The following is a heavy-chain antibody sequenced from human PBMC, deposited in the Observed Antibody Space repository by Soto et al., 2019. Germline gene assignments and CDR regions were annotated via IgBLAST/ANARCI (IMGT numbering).Heavy chain of an antibody. CDR2: INHSGST. CDR3: ASPGRYYDSSGSDY. J-gene: IGHJ4*02. D-gene: IGHD3-22*01. V-gene: IGHV4-34*01. CDR1: GGSFSGYY. Sequence: QVQLQQWGAGLLKPSETLSLTCAVYGGSFSGYYWSWIRQPSGKGLEWIGEINHSGSTNYNPSLKRRVTISLDTSKNQFSHKQSSVTAAHTAVYHCASPGRYYDSSGSDYWGQATLVTVSS.